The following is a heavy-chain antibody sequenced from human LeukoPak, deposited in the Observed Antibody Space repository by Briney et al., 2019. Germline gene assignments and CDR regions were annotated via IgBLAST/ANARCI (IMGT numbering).Heavy chain of an antibody. J-gene: IGHJ4*02. CDR2: INHSGST. CDR1: GGSFSGYY. CDR3: ARGTPEAGGSKAFDY. V-gene: IGHV4-34*01. Sequence: SETLSPACAVYGGSFSGYYWSWIRQPPGKGLEWIGEINHSGSTNYNPSLKSRVTISVDTSKNQFSLKLSSVTAADTAVYYFARGTPEAGGSKAFDYWGQGTLVTVSS. D-gene: IGHD1-14*01.